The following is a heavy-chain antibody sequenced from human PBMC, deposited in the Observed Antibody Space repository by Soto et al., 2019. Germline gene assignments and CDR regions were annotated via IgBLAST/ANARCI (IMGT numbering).Heavy chain of an antibody. CDR2: IDPSDSYT. CDR3: ARLSTMILVVPSAFDI. V-gene: IGHV5-10-1*01. J-gene: IGHJ3*02. Sequence: GESLKISCKGSGSSFTSYWIRWVSLMPGKGLEWMGRIDPSDSYTNYSPSFQGHVTISADKSISTAYLQWSSLKASDTAMYYCARLSTMILVVPSAFDIWGQGTIVTVSS. CDR1: GSSFTSYW. D-gene: IGHD3-22*01.